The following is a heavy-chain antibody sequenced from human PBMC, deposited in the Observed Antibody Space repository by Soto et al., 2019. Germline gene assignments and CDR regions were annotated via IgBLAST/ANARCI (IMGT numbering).Heavy chain of an antibody. CDR1: GFSVSSNY. CDR3: ARDPGSIAVAGTS. D-gene: IGHD6-19*01. V-gene: IGHV3-53*01. Sequence: PGGSLRLSCAASGFSVSSNYMSWVRQAPGKGLEWVSVIYSGGSTHYADSVEGRFTISRDISKNTLYLQMNSLRAEDTAVYYCARDPGSIAVAGTSWGQGTLVTVSS. CDR2: IYSGGST. J-gene: IGHJ4*02.